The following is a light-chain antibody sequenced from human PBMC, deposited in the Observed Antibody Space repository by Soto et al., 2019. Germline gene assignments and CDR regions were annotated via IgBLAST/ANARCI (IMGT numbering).Light chain of an antibody. CDR3: QQYYLTPYT. V-gene: IGKV4-1*01. CDR1: QSVLYNSNDKNY. Sequence: DIVMTQSPDSLAVSLGERATINCKSNQSVLYNSNDKNYLAWYQQKPGQPPALLIYWASSRASGVPDRFSATGSETDFALTISALQAEDVAVYFCQQYYLTPYTFGQGTKLEI. J-gene: IGKJ2*01. CDR2: WAS.